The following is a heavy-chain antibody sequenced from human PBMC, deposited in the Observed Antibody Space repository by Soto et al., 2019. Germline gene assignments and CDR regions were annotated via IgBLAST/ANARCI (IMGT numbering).Heavy chain of an antibody. J-gene: IGHJ6*02. V-gene: IGHV1-69*13. CDR1: GGTFSCHA. Sequence: SVTVSCLASGGTFSCHAISWVRQAPGQGLEWMGGIIPIFGRANYAQKFQGRVAITADESSSTAYLAVNSLSSEDRAVDYWLRFSGSNSLRAYYYYCMDVWGQGTTVTVSS. CDR3: LRFSGSNSLRAYYYYCMDV. CDR2: IIPIFGRA. D-gene: IGHD6-6*01.